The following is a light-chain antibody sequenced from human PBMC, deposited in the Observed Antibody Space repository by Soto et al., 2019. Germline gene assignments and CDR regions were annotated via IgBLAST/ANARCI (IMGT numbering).Light chain of an antibody. CDR3: LLSYRGAGEV. CDR2: DTS. Sequence: QAVVTQEPSLTVSPGGTVTLTCGSSTGAVTSGHYPYWFQQKPGQAPRTLIYDTSNKHSWTPARFSGSLLGGKATLTLSGAQPEDEADYYCLLSYRGAGEVLGGGTQLTVL. V-gene: IGLV7-46*01. CDR1: TGAVTSGHY. J-gene: IGLJ2*01.